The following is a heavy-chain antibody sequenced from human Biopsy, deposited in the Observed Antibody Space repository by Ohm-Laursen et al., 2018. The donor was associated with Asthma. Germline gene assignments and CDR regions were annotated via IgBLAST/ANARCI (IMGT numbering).Heavy chain of an antibody. D-gene: IGHD6-6*01. Sequence: SETLSLTCIVSGDAMSTSGSYWGWIRQSPGKGLEWIGGIYYSGRTYYNPSLESRFTITADTSKNHFSLKVTSVTAADTAVYYCARAVSSSSYWYFDLWGRGDLVTVSS. CDR2: IYYSGRT. J-gene: IGHJ2*01. V-gene: IGHV4-39*02. CDR3: ARAVSSSSYWYFDL. CDR1: GDAMSTSGSY.